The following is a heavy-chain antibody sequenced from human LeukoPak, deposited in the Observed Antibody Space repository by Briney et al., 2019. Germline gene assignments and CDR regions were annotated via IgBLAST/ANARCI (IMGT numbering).Heavy chain of an antibody. D-gene: IGHD6-13*01. Sequence: SVKVSCKASGGTFSSYAISWVRQAPGQGLEWMGRIIPIFGIANYAQKFQGRVTITADKSTSTAYMELSSLRAEDTAVYYCARDPVGIAAAGTNYWGQGTLVTVSS. CDR2: IIPIFGIA. V-gene: IGHV1-69*04. CDR3: ARDPVGIAAAGTNY. CDR1: GGTFSSYA. J-gene: IGHJ4*02.